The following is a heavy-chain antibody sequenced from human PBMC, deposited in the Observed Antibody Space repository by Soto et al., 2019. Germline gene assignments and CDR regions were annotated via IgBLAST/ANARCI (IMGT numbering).Heavy chain of an antibody. CDR3: ASYRGSGTLDY. CDR1: GGSISSYY. V-gene: IGHV4-59*01. Sequence: SETLSLTCTVSGGSISSYYWSWIRQPPGKGLEWIGYIYYSGSTTYSPSLKSRVTISVDTSKNQFSLKLRSVTAADTAVYYCASYRGSGTLDYWGQGTLVTVSS. D-gene: IGHD2-21*01. J-gene: IGHJ4*02. CDR2: IYYSGST.